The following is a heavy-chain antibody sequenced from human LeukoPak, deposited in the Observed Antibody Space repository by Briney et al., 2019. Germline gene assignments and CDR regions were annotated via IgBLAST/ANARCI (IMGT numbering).Heavy chain of an antibody. J-gene: IGHJ3*02. CDR1: GFTFSSYS. D-gene: IGHD1-26*01. V-gene: IGHV3-48*02. CDR3: ARDPRPYSGSGLHFDI. CDR2: ISSSSSPI. Sequence: GGSLGLSCAASGFTFSSYSMNWVRQAPGKGLEWVSSISSSSSPIYYADSVKGRFTVSRDNAKNSLYLHLNSLRDEDTAVYYCARDPRPYSGSGLHFDIWGQGTLVTVSS.